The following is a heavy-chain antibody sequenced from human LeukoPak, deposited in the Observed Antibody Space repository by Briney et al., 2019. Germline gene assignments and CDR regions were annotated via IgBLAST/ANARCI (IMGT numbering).Heavy chain of an antibody. V-gene: IGHV4-59*08. D-gene: IGHD6-13*01. Sequence: SETLSLTCTVSGGSISSYYWSWIRQAPGKGLEWIGYIYYSGSTNYNPSLKSRVTISVDTSKNQFSLKLSSVTAADTAVYYCASAHSSSLFDYWGQRTLVTVSS. CDR3: ASAHSSSLFDY. CDR2: IYYSGST. J-gene: IGHJ4*02. CDR1: GGSISSYY.